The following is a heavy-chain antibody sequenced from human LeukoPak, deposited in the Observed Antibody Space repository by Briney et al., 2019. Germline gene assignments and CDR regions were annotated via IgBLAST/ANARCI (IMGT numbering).Heavy chain of an antibody. CDR3: AREDHSNYNY. CDR2: IKQDGGEQ. V-gene: IGHV3-7*01. D-gene: IGHD4-11*01. Sequence: GGSLRLSCAASGFPFSSYWMSWVRQAPGKGLEWVANIKQDGGEQYYVDSVKGRFTISRDNAKNSLYLQMNSLRVEDTAVYYCAREDHSNYNYWGQGTLVIVSS. CDR1: GFPFSSYW. J-gene: IGHJ4*02.